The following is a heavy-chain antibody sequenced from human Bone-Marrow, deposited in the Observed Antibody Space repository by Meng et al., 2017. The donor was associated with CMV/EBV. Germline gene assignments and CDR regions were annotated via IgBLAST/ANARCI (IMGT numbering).Heavy chain of an antibody. J-gene: IGHJ6*02. CDR1: GDSVSSNSAA. Sequence: SCAISGDSVSSNSAAWNWIRQSPSRGLEWLGRTYYRSKWYNDYAVSVKSRITINPDTSKNQFSLQLNSVTPEDTAVYYCAREGIEAAGTHYYYYYGMDVWGQGTTVTVSS. D-gene: IGHD6-13*01. V-gene: IGHV6-1*01. CDR2: TYYRSKWYN. CDR3: AREGIEAAGTHYYYYYGMDV.